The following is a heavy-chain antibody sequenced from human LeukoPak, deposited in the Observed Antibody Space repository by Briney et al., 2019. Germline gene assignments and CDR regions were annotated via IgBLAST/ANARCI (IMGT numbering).Heavy chain of an antibody. D-gene: IGHD2-2*02. Sequence: GGSLRLSCAASGFTFSSYAMSWVRQAPGKGLEWVSGISGSGGSTYYADSVKGRFTISRDNSKNTLYLQMNSLRAEDTAVYYCAKDRKTCSSTSCYTFPGCWFDPWGQGTLATVSS. J-gene: IGHJ5*02. CDR1: GFTFSSYA. CDR3: AKDRKTCSSTSCYTFPGCWFDP. CDR2: ISGSGGST. V-gene: IGHV3-23*01.